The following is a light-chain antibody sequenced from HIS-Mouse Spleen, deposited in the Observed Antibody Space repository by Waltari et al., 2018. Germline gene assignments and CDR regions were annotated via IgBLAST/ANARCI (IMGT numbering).Light chain of an antibody. CDR2: DDS. V-gene: IGLV3-21*02. CDR3: QVWDSSSDRV. CDR1: NIGSKS. J-gene: IGLJ1*01. Sequence: SYVLTQPPSVSVAPGQTARITCGGNNIGSKSVHWYQQKPGQAPVLVVYDDSDRPSGIPLRFSGSNSGNTATLTISRVEAGDEADYYCQVWDSSSDRVFGTGTKVTVL.